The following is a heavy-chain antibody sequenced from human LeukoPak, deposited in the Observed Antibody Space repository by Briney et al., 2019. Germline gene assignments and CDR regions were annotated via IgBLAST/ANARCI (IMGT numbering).Heavy chain of an antibody. J-gene: IGHJ4*02. CDR3: ARDLGKSLPAVMAWAY. D-gene: IGHD2-8*01. Sequence: KPSETLSLTCTVSGGSITSYYWSWIRQSPGKGLEWIGYIYYSGSTNYNPSLKSRVTKSVDTSKNQFSLKLSSVTAADTAVYYCARDLGKSLPAVMAWAYWGQGTLVTVSS. V-gene: IGHV4-59*01. CDR1: GGSITSYY. CDR2: IYYSGST.